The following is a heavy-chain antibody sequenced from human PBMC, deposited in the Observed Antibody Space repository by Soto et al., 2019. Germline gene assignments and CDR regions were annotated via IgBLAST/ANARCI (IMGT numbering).Heavy chain of an antibody. D-gene: IGHD2-2*02. V-gene: IGHV1-18*01. J-gene: IGHJ5*02. CDR1: GYTFTSYG. CDR3: ARDPPSDIVVVPAALPDRWFDP. Sequence: ASVKVSCKASGYTFTSYGISWVRQAPGQGLEWMGWISAYNGNTDYAQKLQGRVTMTTDTSTSTAYMELRSLRSDDTAVYYCARDPPSDIVVVPAALPDRWFDPWGQGTPVTVSS. CDR2: ISAYNGNT.